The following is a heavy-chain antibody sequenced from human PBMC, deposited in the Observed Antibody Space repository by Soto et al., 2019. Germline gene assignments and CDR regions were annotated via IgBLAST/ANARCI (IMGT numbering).Heavy chain of an antibody. CDR3: AXXXXXGTSYSGGWYFFDY. Sequence: QVQLQQWGAGLLKPSETLSLTCAVSGASFSDYTWTWIRQSPGKGLEWIGQIKGAGSASYNPSLKSXXXXXXXXXXXXXXXXXXXXXXXXXXXXXXAXXXXXGTSYSGGWYFFDYWGQGTLVTVSS. J-gene: IGHJ4*02. CDR2: IKGAGSA. CDR1: GASFSDYT. D-gene: IGHD2-15*01. V-gene: IGHV4-34*01.